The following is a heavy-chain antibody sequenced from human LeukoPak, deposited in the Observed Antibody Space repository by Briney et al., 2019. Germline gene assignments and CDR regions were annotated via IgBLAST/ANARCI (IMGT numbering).Heavy chain of an antibody. V-gene: IGHV1-18*01. CDR3: ARDSGGYLGNWFDP. J-gene: IGHJ5*02. CDR2: ISTYNGNT. CDR1: GYTFTNYG. Sequence: ASVKVSCKASGYTFTNYGISWVRQAPGQGLEWMGWISTYNGNTNYAQKLQGRVTMTTDTSTSTAYMELRSLRSDDTAVYYCARDSGGYLGNWFDPWGQGTLVTVSS. D-gene: IGHD2-15*01.